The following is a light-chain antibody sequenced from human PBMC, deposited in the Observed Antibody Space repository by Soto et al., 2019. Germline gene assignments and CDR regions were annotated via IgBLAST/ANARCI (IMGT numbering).Light chain of an antibody. V-gene: IGKV1-5*03. CDR2: RAS. CDR3: QQYNNYPRT. J-gene: IGKJ1*01. Sequence: DIQMTQFPSTLSASVGDRVTITCRASQSVDTWLAWYQQKPGKAPSLLIYRASSLESGVPSRFSGSGSGTDSTLTIRSLQPDDFATYCSQQYNNYPRTFGQGTKVEVK. CDR1: QSVDTW.